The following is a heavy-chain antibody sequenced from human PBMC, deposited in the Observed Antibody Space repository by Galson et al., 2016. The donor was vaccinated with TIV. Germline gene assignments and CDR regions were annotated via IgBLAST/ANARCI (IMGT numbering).Heavy chain of an antibody. CDR2: ISGGGGNI. CDR3: VKVPSSGFTYYYAMDV. J-gene: IGHJ6*02. V-gene: IGHV3-23*01. Sequence: SLRLSCAASGFTFSSYAMTWVRQAPGTGLEWVTDISGGGGNIYYADSVKGRFTISRDNSKNTLYMQMNSLRAEDTAVHYCVKVPSSGFTYYYAMDVWGQGTTVTVSS. CDR1: GFTFSSYA. D-gene: IGHD6-19*01.